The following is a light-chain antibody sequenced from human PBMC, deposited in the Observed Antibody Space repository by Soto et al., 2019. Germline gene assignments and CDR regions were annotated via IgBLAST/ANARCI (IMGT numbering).Light chain of an antibody. CDR3: SSYTSRSILV. CDR1: SSDIGGYNY. V-gene: IGLV2-14*01. CDR2: EVR. J-gene: IGLJ1*01. Sequence: QSALTQPASVSGSPGQSITISCTGTSSDIGGYNYVSWYRQHPGKAPKLMIYEVRNRPSEVSNRFSGSKSGNTASLTISGLQADEEADYYCSSYTSRSILVFGTGTKVTV.